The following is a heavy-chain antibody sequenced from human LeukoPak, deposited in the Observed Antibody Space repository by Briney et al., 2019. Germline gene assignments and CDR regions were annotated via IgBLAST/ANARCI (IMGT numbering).Heavy chain of an antibody. J-gene: IGHJ4*02. Sequence: GGSLRLSCAASGFTFTGYYMHWVRQAPGQGLEWMGRINPNSGGTNYAQKFQGRVTMTRDTSISTVYMELSRLRFDDTAVYYCARDPRIAVAGKYFDYWGQGILVTVSS. CDR2: INPNSGGT. CDR3: ARDPRIAVAGKYFDY. D-gene: IGHD6-19*01. CDR1: GFTFTGYY. V-gene: IGHV1-2*06.